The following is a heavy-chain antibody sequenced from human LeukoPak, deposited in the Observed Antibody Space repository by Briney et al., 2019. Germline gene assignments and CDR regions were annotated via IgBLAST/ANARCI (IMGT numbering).Heavy chain of an antibody. D-gene: IGHD2-15*01. CDR3: PRVLGDCTGGSCYDGNWLDP. Sequence: PSETLSLTCAVYGGSFSGYYWSWIRQPPGKGLEWIGGINHSGSTNYNPSLKSRVTISVDTSKNQFSLKLSSVTAADTAVYYCPRVLGDCTGGSCYDGNWLDPWGQGTLVTVSS. V-gene: IGHV4-34*01. J-gene: IGHJ5*02. CDR1: GGSFSGYY. CDR2: INHSGST.